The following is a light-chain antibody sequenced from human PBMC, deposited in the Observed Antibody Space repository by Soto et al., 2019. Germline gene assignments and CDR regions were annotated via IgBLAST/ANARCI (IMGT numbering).Light chain of an antibody. V-gene: IGKV3-20*01. Sequence: EIVLTQSPGTLSLSPGERATLSCRASQSVGSAYLAWYQHKPGQAPRLLIYGASSRATGIPDTISGSGSGTYSTLTTTTLEPEDFAVYYCQQYGSSRWTFGQGAKVEGK. CDR2: GAS. J-gene: IGKJ1*01. CDR1: QSVGSAY. CDR3: QQYGSSRWT.